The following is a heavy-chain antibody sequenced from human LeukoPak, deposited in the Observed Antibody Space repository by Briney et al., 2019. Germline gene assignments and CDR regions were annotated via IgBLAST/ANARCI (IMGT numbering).Heavy chain of an antibody. CDR3: AAVRGEWSWFDP. V-gene: IGHV1-69*05. CDR1: GGTFSSYA. D-gene: IGHD3-10*01. Sequence: SVKVSCKASGGTFSSYAISRVRQAPGQGLEWMGGIIPIFGTANYAQKFQGRVTITTDESTSTAYMELSSLRSEDTAVYYCAAVRGEWSWFDPWGQGTLVTVSS. J-gene: IGHJ5*02. CDR2: IIPIFGTA.